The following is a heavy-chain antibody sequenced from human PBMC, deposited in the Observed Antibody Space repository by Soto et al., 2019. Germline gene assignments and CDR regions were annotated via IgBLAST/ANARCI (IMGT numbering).Heavy chain of an antibody. Sequence: VGSLRLSCAASGFTFSSYSMNWVRQAPGKGLEWVSSISSSSSYIYYADSVKGRFTISRDNAKNSLYLQMNSLRAEDTAVYYCARVWEDIVAQTNYYYGMDVWGQGTTVTVSS. D-gene: IGHD5-12*01. J-gene: IGHJ6*02. CDR2: ISSSSSYI. CDR1: GFTFSSYS. V-gene: IGHV3-21*01. CDR3: ARVWEDIVAQTNYYYGMDV.